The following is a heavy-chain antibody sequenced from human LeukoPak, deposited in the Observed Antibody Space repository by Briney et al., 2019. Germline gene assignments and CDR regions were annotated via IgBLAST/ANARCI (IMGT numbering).Heavy chain of an antibody. V-gene: IGHV3-30-3*01. D-gene: IGHD6-13*01. CDR2: ISYDGSSK. Sequence: PGGSLRLSCAASGFTFSNYAMHWVRQAPGKGLEWVAFISYDGSSKYYADSVKGRFTISRDNSNNTLYLQMNSLRDEDTAVYFCARDLSWYTTTWSLPDYWGQGTLVTVSS. CDR1: GFTFSNYA. J-gene: IGHJ4*02. CDR3: ARDLSWYTTTWSLPDY.